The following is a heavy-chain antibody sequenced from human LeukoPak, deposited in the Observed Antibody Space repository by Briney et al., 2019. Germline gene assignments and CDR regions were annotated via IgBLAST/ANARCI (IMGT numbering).Heavy chain of an antibody. V-gene: IGHV3-53*01. CDR1: GFTVSTNY. CDR2: FYSGGST. D-gene: IGHD1-14*01. J-gene: IGHJ4*02. CDR3: ARGEPLYYFDY. Sequence: GGSPRLSCAASGFTVSTNYMSWVRQAPGKGLEWVSVFYSGGSTYYADSVKGRFTISRDNSENTLYLQMNSLRAEDTAVYYCARGEPLYYFDYWGQGTLVTVSS.